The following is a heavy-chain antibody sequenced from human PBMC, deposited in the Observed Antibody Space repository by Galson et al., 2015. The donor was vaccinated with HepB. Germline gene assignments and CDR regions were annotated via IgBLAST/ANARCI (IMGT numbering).Heavy chain of an antibody. CDR2: IDPSGSYT. V-gene: IGHV5-10-1*01. CDR1: GYSFTNYW. Sequence: QSGAAVKKPGESLRISCKGSGYSFTNYWSSWVRQIPGKGLEWMGRIDPSGSYTNYSPSFQGHVTISADKSISTAYLQWSSLKASDTAMYYCAGTTSYYGSGSYYGAFDIWGQGTMVTVSS. J-gene: IGHJ3*02. D-gene: IGHD3-10*01. CDR3: AGTTSYYGSGSYYGAFDI.